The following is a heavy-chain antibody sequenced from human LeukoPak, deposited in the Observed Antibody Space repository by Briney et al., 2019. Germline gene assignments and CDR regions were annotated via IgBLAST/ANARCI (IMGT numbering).Heavy chain of an antibody. Sequence: SGRSLRLSCAASGFTFSSYGMHWVRQAPGKGLEWVAVISYDGSNKYYADSVKGRFTISRDNSKNTLYLQMNSLRAEDTAVYYCAKDADCDILTAPPDYWGQGTLVTVSS. CDR3: AKDADCDILTAPPDY. V-gene: IGHV3-30*18. D-gene: IGHD3-9*01. CDR1: GFTFSSYG. CDR2: ISYDGSNK. J-gene: IGHJ4*02.